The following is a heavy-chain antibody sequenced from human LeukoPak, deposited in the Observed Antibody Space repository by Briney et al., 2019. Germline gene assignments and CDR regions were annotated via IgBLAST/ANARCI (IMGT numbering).Heavy chain of an antibody. Sequence: ASVKVSCKASGFTFTTYAIHWVGQAPGQGGEWRGWINVCNGNVKYSQKFQGRVTITRDTSASTVYMELSRLRPEDAAIYYCARGHMVTTWKDFDYWGQGTLVALSS. CDR2: INVCNGNV. CDR3: ARGHMVTTWKDFDY. D-gene: IGHD4-17*01. CDR1: GFTFTTYA. V-gene: IGHV1-3*01. J-gene: IGHJ4*02.